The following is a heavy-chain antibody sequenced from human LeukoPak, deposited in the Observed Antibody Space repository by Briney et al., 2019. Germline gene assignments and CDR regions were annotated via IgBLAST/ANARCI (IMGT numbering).Heavy chain of an antibody. Sequence: GGSLRLSCTASGFTFGSFSRNWVRQAPGQGLEWLSTISTSGAATYYADSVKGRFTISRDNSKNTLFLQMNALRAEVTAVYYCAKKGYAGSGTYSYYFVYWGQRTLVTVSS. CDR3: AKKGYAGSGTYSYYFVY. CDR2: ISTSGAAT. CDR1: GFTFGSFS. V-gene: IGHV3-23*01. J-gene: IGHJ4*02. D-gene: IGHD3-10*01.